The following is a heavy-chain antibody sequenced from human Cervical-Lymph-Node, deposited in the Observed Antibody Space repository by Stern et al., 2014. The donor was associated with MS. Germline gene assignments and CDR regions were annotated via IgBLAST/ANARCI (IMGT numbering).Heavy chain of an antibody. Sequence: QVQLVQSGAEVKTPGASVKVSCKASGYSFTGYFLHWVRQAPGQGLEWMGWINPTSGDTNYAQKFPGRVTMTRDSSSSTAYMELSSLRSDDTAVYYCARDGRSSYGSGSYYSSGYWGQGTLVTVSS. CDR1: GYSFTGYF. CDR2: INPTSGDT. CDR3: ARDGRSSYGSGSYYSSGY. J-gene: IGHJ4*02. D-gene: IGHD3-10*01. V-gene: IGHV1-2*02.